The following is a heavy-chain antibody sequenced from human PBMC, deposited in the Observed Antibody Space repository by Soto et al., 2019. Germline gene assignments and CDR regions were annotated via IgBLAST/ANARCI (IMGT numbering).Heavy chain of an antibody. V-gene: IGHV4-61*08. CDR3: ASIGGWYDIDF. J-gene: IGHJ4*02. D-gene: IGHD6-19*01. CDR2: IFHNGTA. Sequence: AETLALTXSVSGGSVSSVGFHWSWIRQVPGKGLQFIGSIFHNGTANYSPSLKNRVSMSIDTSQSQFSLQLISVADADTAVYYCASIGGWYDIDFWGQGDLVTVSS. CDR1: GGSVSSVGFH.